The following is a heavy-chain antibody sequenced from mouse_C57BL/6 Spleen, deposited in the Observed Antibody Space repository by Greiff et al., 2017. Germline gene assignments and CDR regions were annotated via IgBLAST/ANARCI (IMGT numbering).Heavy chain of an antibody. Sequence: QVQLQQSGPELVKPGASVKISCKASGYSFTSYYIHWVKQRPGQGLEWIGWIYPGSGNTKYNEKFKGKATLTADTSSSTAYMQPSSLTSEDSAVYYCAGRPGYYAMDYWGQGTSVTVSS. CDR1: GYSFTSYY. CDR2: IYPGSGNT. J-gene: IGHJ4*01. V-gene: IGHV1-66*01. CDR3: AGRPGYYAMDY.